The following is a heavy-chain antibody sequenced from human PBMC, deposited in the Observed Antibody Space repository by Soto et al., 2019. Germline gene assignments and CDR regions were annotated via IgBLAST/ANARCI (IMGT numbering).Heavy chain of an antibody. D-gene: IGHD1-26*01. J-gene: IGHJ4*02. CDR1: GFSFSDYS. CDR3: ASTSGSYTADFDY. CDR2: ITHTGTI. Sequence: PVGSLRLSCTASGFSFSDYSFNWVRQAPGKGLEWVSSITHTGTIYYADSVKGRFTISRDNAKNSLYLQMNSLRDEDTAVYYCASTSGSYTADFDYWGQGTLVTVSS. V-gene: IGHV3-48*02.